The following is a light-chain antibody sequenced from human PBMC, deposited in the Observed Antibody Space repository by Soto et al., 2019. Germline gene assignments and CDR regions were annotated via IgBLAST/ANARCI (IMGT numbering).Light chain of an antibody. Sequence: QSALTQPASVSGSPGQSITISCTGTSSDVGGYNYVSWYQQYPGKAPKLMIYEVSARPSGVSTRFSGSKSGNTASLTISGLQAEDEAGYYCSSYASSSTLVFGTGTKVTVL. CDR3: SSYASSSTLV. V-gene: IGLV2-14*01. J-gene: IGLJ1*01. CDR1: SSDVGGYNY. CDR2: EVS.